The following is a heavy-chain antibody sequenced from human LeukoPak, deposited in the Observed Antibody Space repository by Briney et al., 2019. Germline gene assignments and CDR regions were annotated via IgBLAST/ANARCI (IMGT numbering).Heavy chain of an antibody. V-gene: IGHV2-70*04. J-gene: IGHJ3*02. CDR3: ARMVRGADAFDI. D-gene: IGHD3-10*01. CDR2: IDWDDDK. Sequence: SGPALVKPTQTLTLTCTFSGFSLSTSGMRVSWIRQPPGKALEWLARIDWDDDKFYSTSLKTRLTISKDTSKNQVVLTMTNMDPVDTATYYCARMVRGADAFDIWGQGTVVPVSS. CDR1: GFSLSTSGMR.